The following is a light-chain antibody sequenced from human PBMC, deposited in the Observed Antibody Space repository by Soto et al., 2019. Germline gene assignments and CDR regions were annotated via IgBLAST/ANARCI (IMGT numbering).Light chain of an antibody. CDR3: QQHTNWPLT. Sequence: EIVMTQSPGTLSLSPGEVATLSCRASQSVSGSYLAWYQQKPGQAPRLVIYDASSRATGIPDRFSGSGSGTDFTLTISSLEPEDSAVYCCQQHTNWPLTFGGGTKVDIK. CDR1: QSVSGSY. V-gene: IGKV3D-20*02. CDR2: DAS. J-gene: IGKJ4*01.